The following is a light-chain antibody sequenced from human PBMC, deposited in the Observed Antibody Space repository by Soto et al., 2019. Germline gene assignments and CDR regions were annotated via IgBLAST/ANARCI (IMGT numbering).Light chain of an antibody. CDR1: SSDVGGYNY. J-gene: IGLJ1*01. CDR2: DVS. V-gene: IGLV2-14*03. CDR3: SSYTTSSTYV. Sequence: QSALTQPASVSGSPGQSITISCTGTSSDVGGYNYVSWYQQHPGKAPKLMIYDVSNRPSGVSNRFSGFKSGNTASLTISGLHAEDEADYYCSSYTTSSTYVFGNGTKLTVL.